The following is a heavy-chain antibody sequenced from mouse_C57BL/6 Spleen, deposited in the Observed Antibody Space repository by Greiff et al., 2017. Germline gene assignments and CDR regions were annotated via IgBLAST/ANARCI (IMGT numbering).Heavy chain of an antibody. Sequence: EVQLQQSGPGLVKPSQSLSLTCSVTGYSITSGYYWNWIRQFPGNKLEWMGYISYDGSNNYNPSLKNRISITRDTSKNQFFLKLNSVTTEDTATYYCARGGLGRWYFDVWGTGTTVTVSS. CDR3: ARGGLGRWYFDV. V-gene: IGHV3-6*01. CDR2: ISYDGSN. CDR1: GYSITSGYY. D-gene: IGHD4-1*01. J-gene: IGHJ1*03.